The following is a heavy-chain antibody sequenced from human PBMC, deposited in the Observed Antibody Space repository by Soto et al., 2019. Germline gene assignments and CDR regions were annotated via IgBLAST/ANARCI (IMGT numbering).Heavy chain of an antibody. V-gene: IGHV3-53*01. CDR2: IYSGGIT. J-gene: IGHJ4*02. Sequence: GGSLRLSCAASGFTVNSNYMSWVRQAPGKGLEWVSLIYSGGITYYTDSVKGRFTISRDNSKNTLYLQMNSLRAEDTAVYYCARGPSTTVKSRDYWGQGTLVTVS. CDR1: GFTVNSNY. CDR3: ARGPSTTVKSRDY. D-gene: IGHD4-4*01.